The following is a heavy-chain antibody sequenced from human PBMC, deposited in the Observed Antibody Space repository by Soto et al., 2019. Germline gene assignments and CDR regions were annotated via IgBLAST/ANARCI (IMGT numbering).Heavy chain of an antibody. D-gene: IGHD2-2*01. V-gene: IGHV1-69*13. CDR2: IIPIFGTA. J-gene: IGHJ3*02. CDR3: ASEKRDCSSTSCSDAFDI. CDR1: GGTFSSYA. Sequence: GASVKVSCKASGGTFSSYAISWVRQAPGQGLEWMGGIIPIFGTANYAQKFQGRVTITADESTSTAYMELSSLRSEDTAVYYCASEKRDCSSTSCSDAFDIWGQGTIVTVSS.